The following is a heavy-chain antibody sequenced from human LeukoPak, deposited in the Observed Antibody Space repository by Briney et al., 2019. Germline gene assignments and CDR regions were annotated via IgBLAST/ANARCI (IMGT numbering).Heavy chain of an antibody. V-gene: IGHV4-61*01. CDR2: IYYSGST. Sequence: SETLSLTCTVSGXSVSSGSYYWSWIRQPPGKGLEWIGYIYYSGSTNYNPPLKRRVTISVDTSKNQFSLKLSSVTAADTAVYYCARAPYWYFDLWGRGTLVTVSS. J-gene: IGHJ2*01. CDR3: ARAPYWYFDL. CDR1: GXSVSSGSYY.